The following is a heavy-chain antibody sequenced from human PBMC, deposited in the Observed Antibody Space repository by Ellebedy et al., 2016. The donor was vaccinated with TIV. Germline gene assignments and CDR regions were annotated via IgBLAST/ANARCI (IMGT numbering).Heavy chain of an antibody. CDR3: ARVDSRRQQLLDY. D-gene: IGHD6-13*01. CDR1: GYTFTSYY. V-gene: IGHV1-2*02. J-gene: IGHJ4*02. Sequence: ASVKVSCKASGYTFTSYYMHWVRQAPGQGLEWMGWINPNSGGTNYAQKFQGRVTMTRDTSISTAYMELSRLRSDDTAVYYCARVDSRRQQLLDYWGQGTLVTVSS. CDR2: INPNSGGT.